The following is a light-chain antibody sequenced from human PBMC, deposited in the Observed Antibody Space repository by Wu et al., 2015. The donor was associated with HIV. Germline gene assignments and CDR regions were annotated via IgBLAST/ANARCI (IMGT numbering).Light chain of an antibody. CDR2: DTS. CDR3: QQHGNWPPVS. V-gene: IGKV3D-15*01. J-gene: IGKJ4*01. CDR1: QSVSSN. Sequence: EMVMTQSPATLSVSPGERVTLSCRASQSVSSNLAWYQQKPGQAPRLLIYDTSTRATGISARFAGTGSGTDFTLIINGLESEDSAVYYCQQHGNWPPVSFGGGTKLEIK.